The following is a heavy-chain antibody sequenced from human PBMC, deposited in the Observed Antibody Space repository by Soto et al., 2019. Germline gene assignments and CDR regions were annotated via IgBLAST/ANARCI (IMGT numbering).Heavy chain of an antibody. CDR1: GYNFHSYG. J-gene: IGHJ4*02. CDR2: ISAYNGET. CDR3: ARDLEESGVVWNGVGLY. D-gene: IGHD3-3*01. Sequence: QVQLVQSGAEVKKPGASVKVSCRASGYNFHSYGITWVRQAPGQGLEWLGWISAYNGETHSGQMLQGRVSLTIDISTSTAYMELRRLRSVDTAVSFCARDLEESGVVWNGVGLYWGQGTRVTVSS. V-gene: IGHV1-18*01.